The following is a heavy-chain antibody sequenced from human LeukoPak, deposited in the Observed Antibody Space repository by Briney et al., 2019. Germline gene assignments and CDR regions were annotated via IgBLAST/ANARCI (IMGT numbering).Heavy chain of an antibody. V-gene: IGHV4-34*01. J-gene: IGHJ4*02. CDR3: ARGRRYSYGYYDY. Sequence: SETLSLTCAVYGGSFSGYYWSWIRQPPGKGLEWIGEINHSGSTNYNPSLKSRVTISVDTSKNQFSLKLSSVTAADTAVYYCARGRRYSYGYYDYWGQGTLVTVSS. CDR2: INHSGST. D-gene: IGHD5-18*01. CDR1: GGSFSGYY.